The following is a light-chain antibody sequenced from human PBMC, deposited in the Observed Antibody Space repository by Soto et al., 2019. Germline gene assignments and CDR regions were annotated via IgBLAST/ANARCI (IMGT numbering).Light chain of an antibody. Sequence: EIVMTQSPATLSVSPGERATLSCRASQSISSNLAWYQQKPGQGPRLLIYDASTRATGIPARFGGSGSGTDFTLTISGLQSEDFAVYYCQQYNNWLKWTFGQGTKVEIK. V-gene: IGKV3-15*01. CDR3: QQYNNWLKWT. CDR1: QSISSN. CDR2: DAS. J-gene: IGKJ1*01.